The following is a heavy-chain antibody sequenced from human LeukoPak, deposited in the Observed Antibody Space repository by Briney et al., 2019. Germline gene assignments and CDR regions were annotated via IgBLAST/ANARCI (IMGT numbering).Heavy chain of an antibody. CDR2: IRNDGGAT. Sequence: GGSLGLSCVASGFTFGNYWMNWVRQAPGKGLEWVANIRNDGGATYYLDSVKGRFTISRDNAKSSLYLQMDSLRAEDTAVYYCNGPTYWGQGTLVTVSS. CDR3: NGPTY. CDR1: GFTFGNYW. V-gene: IGHV3-7*05. J-gene: IGHJ4*02. D-gene: IGHD2-8*01.